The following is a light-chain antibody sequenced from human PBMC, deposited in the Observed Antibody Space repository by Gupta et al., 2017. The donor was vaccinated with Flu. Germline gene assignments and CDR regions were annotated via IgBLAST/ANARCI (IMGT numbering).Light chain of an antibody. CDR3: KHDGKGPGT. CDR2: KVY. Sequence: DVVMPESPLSLNVTIGQSDYISCTSSETLVYIDGNTYLHGFEQRPGHSPRRHIHKVYNRDSGGTKIFCGGVSDTVFTQKNNRVESEYCGFYYCKHDGKGPGTFGQGTKVE. J-gene: IGKJ1*01. V-gene: IGKV2-30*01. CDR1: ETLVYIDGNTY.